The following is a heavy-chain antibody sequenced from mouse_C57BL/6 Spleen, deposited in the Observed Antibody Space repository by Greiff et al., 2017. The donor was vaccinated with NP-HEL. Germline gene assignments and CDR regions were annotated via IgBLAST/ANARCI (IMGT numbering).Heavy chain of an antibody. Sequence: EVQGVESGGDLVKPGGSLKLSCAASGFTFSSYGMSWVRQTPDKRLEWVATISSGGSYTYYPDSVKGRFTISRDNAKNTLYLQMSSLKSEDTAMYYCARHVDYGDYWGQGTTLTVSS. CDR2: ISSGGSYT. V-gene: IGHV5-6*01. CDR3: ARHVDYGDY. D-gene: IGHD2-4*01. CDR1: GFTFSSYG. J-gene: IGHJ2*01.